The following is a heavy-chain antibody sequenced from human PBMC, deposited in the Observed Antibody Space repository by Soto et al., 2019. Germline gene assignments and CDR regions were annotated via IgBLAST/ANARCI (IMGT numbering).Heavy chain of an antibody. CDR1: GFTFSSYG. CDR2: ISYDGSNK. D-gene: IGHD4-17*01. Sequence: SLRLSCAASGFTFSSYGMHWVRQAPGKGLEWVAVISYDGSNKYYADSVKGRFTISRDNSKNTLYLQMNSLRAEDTAVYYCARDKFPLTVLFDYWGQGTLVTVSS. J-gene: IGHJ4*02. CDR3: ARDKFPLTVLFDY. V-gene: IGHV3-30*03.